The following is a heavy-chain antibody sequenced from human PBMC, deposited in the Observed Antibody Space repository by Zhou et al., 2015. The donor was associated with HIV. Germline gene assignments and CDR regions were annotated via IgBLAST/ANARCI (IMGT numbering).Heavy chain of an antibody. CDR1: GFTFSDYW. Sequence: EVQLEESGGRLSSAWGGSLRLSCAASGFTFSDYWMHWVRQVPGKGLVWVARINYDGNNVDYADSVKGRFTISRDNAKNSLYLQMNSLRPEDTALYYCVKDRYSSGWGFFQHWARAPWSPSPQ. CDR2: INYDGNNV. V-gene: IGHV3-74*01. CDR3: VKDRYSSGWGFFQH. D-gene: IGHD6-19*01. J-gene: IGHJ1*01.